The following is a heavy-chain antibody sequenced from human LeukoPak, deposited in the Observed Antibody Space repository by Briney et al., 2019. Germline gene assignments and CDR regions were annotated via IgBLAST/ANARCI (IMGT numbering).Heavy chain of an antibody. Sequence: SETLSLTCTVSGGSISNYYWSWMRQPPGKGLEWIGYIYYDGSTNYNPSLKSRVTISVDTSRNQFSLRLSSVTAADTAVYYCARDVQRWLDLQYYYHGMDVWGQGTTVTVS. CDR1: GGSISNYY. CDR3: ARDVQRWLDLQYYYHGMDV. J-gene: IGHJ6*02. V-gene: IGHV4-59*01. CDR2: IYYDGST. D-gene: IGHD6-19*01.